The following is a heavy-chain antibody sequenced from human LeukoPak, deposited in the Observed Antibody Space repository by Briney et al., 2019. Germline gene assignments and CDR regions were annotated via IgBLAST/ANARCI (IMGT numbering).Heavy chain of an antibody. V-gene: IGHV3-7*01. CDR1: GFTFSRYW. CDR2: IKEDGSAK. D-gene: IGHD1-26*01. CDR3: ARDWEDY. J-gene: IGHJ4*02. Sequence: PGGSLRLSCTASGFTFSRYWMTWVRQAPGKGLEWVANIKEDGSAKYYVDSMKGRFTISRDNAKNSLYLQMNSLRAEDTAVYYCARDWEDYWGQGTLVTVSS.